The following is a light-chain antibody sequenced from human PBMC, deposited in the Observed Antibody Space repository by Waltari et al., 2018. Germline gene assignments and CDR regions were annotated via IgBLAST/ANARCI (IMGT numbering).Light chain of an antibody. J-gene: IGLJ2*01. CDR3: FSYAGSNSFA. CDR1: SNDIGSYNF. Sequence: QSALTQPASVSGSPGQSITVYCIGTSNDIGSYNFVSWFQQHPGRAPKLMIYDVSERPLGVSNRFSGSKSGNTASLTISGLQAEDEADYYCFSYAGSNSFAFGGGTRVTVL. V-gene: IGLV2-23*02. CDR2: DVS.